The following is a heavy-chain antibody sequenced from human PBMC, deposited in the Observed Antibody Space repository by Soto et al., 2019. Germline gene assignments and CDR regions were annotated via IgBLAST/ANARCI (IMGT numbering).Heavy chain of an antibody. V-gene: IGHV1-3*01. D-gene: IGHD3-3*02. Sequence: QAQLVQSGAEMKKPGASVKVSCKATGYTFSAYTMNWVRQDPGQSLEWMGWINAGSGNTKYSQNFQGRVSITRDTSASTVYMELTGLKSEDTAVYYCARDTETLGPRANDALDIWGQGTMVTVSS. CDR1: GYTFSAYT. CDR3: ARDTETLGPRANDALDI. CDR2: INAGSGNT. J-gene: IGHJ3*02.